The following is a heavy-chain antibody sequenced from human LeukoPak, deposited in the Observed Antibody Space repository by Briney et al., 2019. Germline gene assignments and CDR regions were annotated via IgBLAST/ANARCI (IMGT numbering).Heavy chain of an antibody. V-gene: IGHV4-39*01. CDR3: ARRGWFGELLSWFDP. CDR1: GGSISSSSYY. J-gene: IGHJ5*02. CDR2: IYYSGST. Sequence: SETLSLTCTVSGGSISSSSYYWGWIRQPPGKGLEWIGGIYYSGSTYYNPSLKSRVTISVDTSKNQFSLKLSSVTAADTAVYYCARRGWFGELLSWFDPWGQGTLVTVSS. D-gene: IGHD3-10*01.